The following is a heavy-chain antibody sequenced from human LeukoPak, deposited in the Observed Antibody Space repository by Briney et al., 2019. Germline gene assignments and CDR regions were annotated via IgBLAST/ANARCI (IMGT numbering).Heavy chain of an antibody. V-gene: IGHV3-30*02. CDR3: ARGAALGIVVGYAFDI. J-gene: IGHJ3*02. D-gene: IGHD3-22*01. CDR1: GFSLGRNG. CDR2: ILSDGSYE. Sequence: GGSLRLSCATSGFSLGRNGMHWVRQAPGQGLEWVAFILSDGSYEYYADSVKGRFTISRGTSRNTLFLQMNSLRTEDTAVYYCARGAALGIVVGYAFDIWGQGTMVTVSS.